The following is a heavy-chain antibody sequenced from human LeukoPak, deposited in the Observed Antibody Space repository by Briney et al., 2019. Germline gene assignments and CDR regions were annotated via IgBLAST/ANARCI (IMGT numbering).Heavy chain of an antibody. CDR2: INHSGST. J-gene: IGHJ4*02. CDR1: GGSFSGYY. V-gene: IGHV4-34*01. CDR3: ASAYYDSSGWLDY. D-gene: IGHD3-22*01. Sequence: PSETLSLTCAVYGGSFSGYYWSWIRQPPGKGLEWIGEINHSGSTNYNPPLKSRVTISVDTSKNQFSLKLSSVTAADTAVYYCASAYYDSSGWLDYWGQGTLVTVSS.